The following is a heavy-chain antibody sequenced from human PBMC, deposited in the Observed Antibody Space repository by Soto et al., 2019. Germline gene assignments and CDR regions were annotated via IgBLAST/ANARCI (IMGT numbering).Heavy chain of an antibody. J-gene: IGHJ4*02. CDR2: ISGSGGST. CDR3: ARAPRPVELATIPGGYYFDY. Sequence: EVQLLESGGGLVQPGGSLRLSCAASGFTFSSYAMSWVRQAPGKGLEWVSAISGSGGSTYYADSVKGRFTISRDNSKNTLYQQMNSLRAEETAGYYCARAPRPVELATIPGGYYFDYWGQGTLVTVSS. D-gene: IGHD5-12*01. CDR1: GFTFSSYA. V-gene: IGHV3-23*01.